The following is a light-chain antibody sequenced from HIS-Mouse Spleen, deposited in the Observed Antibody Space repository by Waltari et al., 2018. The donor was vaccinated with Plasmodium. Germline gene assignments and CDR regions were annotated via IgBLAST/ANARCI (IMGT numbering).Light chain of an antibody. V-gene: IGLV1-47*01. J-gene: IGLJ3*02. CDR3: AAWDDSLSGWV. CDR2: RNN. CDR1: SSNIGSHY. Sequence: QSVLTQPPSASGTPGPRVTIPCSGSSSNIGSHYVYWYQQLPGTAPKLLIYRNNQRPSGVPDRFSGSKSGTSASLAISGLRSEDEADYYCAAWDDSLSGWVFGGGTKLTVL.